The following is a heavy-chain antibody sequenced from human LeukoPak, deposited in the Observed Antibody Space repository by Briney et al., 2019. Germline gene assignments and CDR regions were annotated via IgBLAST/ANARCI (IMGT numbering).Heavy chain of an antibody. J-gene: IGHJ4*02. D-gene: IGHD1-26*01. CDR2: ISYDGSNK. CDR1: GFTFSSYG. CDR3: AKDHGSYRSHCVDY. V-gene: IGHV3-30*18. Sequence: GRSLRLSCAASGFTFSSYGMHWVRQAPGKGLEWVAVISYDGSNKYYADSVKGRFTISRDNSKNTLYLQMNSLRAEDTAVYYCAKDHGSYRSHCVDYWGQGTLVTVSS.